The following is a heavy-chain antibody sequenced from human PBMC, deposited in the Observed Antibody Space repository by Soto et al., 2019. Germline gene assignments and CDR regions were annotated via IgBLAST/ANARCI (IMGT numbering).Heavy chain of an antibody. D-gene: IGHD3-22*01. CDR1: GFTFSTYA. J-gene: IGHJ4*02. V-gene: IGHV3-30-3*01. CDR3: ARIDYDGSGYYEDY. Sequence: QVQLVESGGGVVQPGRSLRLSCAASGFTFSTYAMHWVRQTPGKGLEWVAVVSHDGSNKYYADSVKCRFTISRDNSKNTLYRQMNSLRAEDTAVYFCARIDYDGSGYYEDYWGQGTLVTVSS. CDR2: VSHDGSNK.